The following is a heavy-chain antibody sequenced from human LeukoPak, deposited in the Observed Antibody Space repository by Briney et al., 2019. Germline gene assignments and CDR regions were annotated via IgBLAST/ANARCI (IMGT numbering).Heavy chain of an antibody. CDR1: GGSISSYY. J-gene: IGHJ4*02. D-gene: IGHD1-26*01. CDR3: ARAGDWEYFDY. V-gene: IGHV4-59*01. Sequence: KPSETLSLTCTVSGGSISSYYWNWLRQPPGKGLDWIGYIYYTGSTDYNPSLKSRVTISVDTSKNQFSLKLSSVTAADTAIYYCARAGDWEYFDYWGQGTLVTVSS. CDR2: IYYTGST.